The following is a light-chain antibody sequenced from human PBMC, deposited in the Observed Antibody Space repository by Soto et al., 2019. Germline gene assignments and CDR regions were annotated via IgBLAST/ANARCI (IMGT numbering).Light chain of an antibody. CDR3: QQSDNIPFT. J-gene: IGKJ3*01. V-gene: IGKV1-33*01. Sequence: DIQMTQSPSSLSASVGDRVTITCQASQDIKTNLNWFQQKSGKAPRLLVYDAYNLETGVTSRVSGIGSGTEFTFTISILQPEDAATYYCQQSDNIPFTFGPGTNVDI. CDR2: DAY. CDR1: QDIKTN.